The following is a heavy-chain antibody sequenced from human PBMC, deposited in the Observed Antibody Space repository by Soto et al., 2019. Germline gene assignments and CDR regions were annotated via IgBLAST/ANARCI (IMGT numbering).Heavy chain of an antibody. CDR2: ISGGGGST. J-gene: IGHJ4*02. Sequence: GGSLRLSCAASGFTFSNYAMSWVRQAPGKGLEWVSGISGGGGSTYNADSVKGRFTISRDNSKNTLYLQMSSLRAEDTAVYYCAKSTAFSPSYYFDYWGQGTLVTVSS. CDR1: GFTFSNYA. V-gene: IGHV3-23*01. D-gene: IGHD3-3*02. CDR3: AKSTAFSPSYYFDY.